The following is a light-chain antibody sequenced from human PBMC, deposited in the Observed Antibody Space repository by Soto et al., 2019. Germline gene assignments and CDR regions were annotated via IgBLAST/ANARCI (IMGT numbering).Light chain of an antibody. CDR2: DVT. V-gene: IGLV2-8*01. Sequence: QSALTQPPSASGSPGQSVTISCTGTTSDVGGYTYVSWYQQYPGKAPKLMIYDVTKRPSAVPDRFSGSKSGNTASLTVSGLQAEDEADYYCTSYAGSNNWVFGGGTKVTVL. CDR1: TSDVGGYTY. CDR3: TSYAGSNNWV. J-gene: IGLJ3*02.